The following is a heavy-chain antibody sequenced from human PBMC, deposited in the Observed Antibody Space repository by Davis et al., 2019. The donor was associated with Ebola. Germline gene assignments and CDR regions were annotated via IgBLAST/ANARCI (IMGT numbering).Heavy chain of an antibody. Sequence: PGGSLRLSCAASGFTFSSYAMSWVRQAPGKGLEWVSAISGSGGSTYYADSVKGRFTISRDNSKNTLYLQMNGLKTEDSAMYYCTTTPLGYCSSVTCYNYFDYWGQGSLVTVSS. CDR3: TTTPLGYCSSVTCYNYFDY. CDR2: ISGSGGST. V-gene: IGHV3-23*01. D-gene: IGHD2-2*02. CDR1: GFTFSSYA. J-gene: IGHJ4*02.